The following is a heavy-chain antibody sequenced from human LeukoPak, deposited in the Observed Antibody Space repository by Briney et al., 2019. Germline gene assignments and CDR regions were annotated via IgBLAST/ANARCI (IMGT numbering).Heavy chain of an antibody. J-gene: IGHJ4*02. Sequence: PSETLSLTCTVSGGSISSSSYYWGWIRQPPGKGLEWIGSIYYSGSTYYNPSLKSRVTISVDTSKNQFSLKLSSVTAADTAVYYCARETRTGSASRHQDYWGQGTLVTVSS. V-gene: IGHV4-39*07. D-gene: IGHD1-1*01. CDR2: IYYSGST. CDR1: GGSISSSSYY. CDR3: ARETRTGSASRHQDY.